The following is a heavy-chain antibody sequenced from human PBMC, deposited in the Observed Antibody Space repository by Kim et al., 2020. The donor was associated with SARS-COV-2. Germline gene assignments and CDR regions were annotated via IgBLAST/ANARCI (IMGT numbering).Heavy chain of an antibody. CDR3: ARTRVYCSGGSCKYFDY. V-gene: IGHV3-11*06. D-gene: IGHD2-15*01. Sequence: VKGRFTISRDNAKNSLYLQMNSLRAEDTAVYYWARTRVYCSGGSCKYFDYWGQGTLVTVSS. J-gene: IGHJ4*02.